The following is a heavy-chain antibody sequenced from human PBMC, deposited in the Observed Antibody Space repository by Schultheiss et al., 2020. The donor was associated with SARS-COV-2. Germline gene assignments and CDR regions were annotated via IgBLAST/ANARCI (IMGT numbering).Heavy chain of an antibody. Sequence: GGSLRLSCAASGFTFSSYAMSWVRQAPGKGLEWVANIKQDGSEKYYVDSVKGRFTISRDNSKNTLYMQMNSLRAEDTAVYYCAKRPWSGLDYWGQGTLVTVSS. J-gene: IGHJ4*02. V-gene: IGHV3-7*01. D-gene: IGHD3-3*01. CDR3: AKRPWSGLDY. CDR2: IKQDGSEK. CDR1: GFTFSSYA.